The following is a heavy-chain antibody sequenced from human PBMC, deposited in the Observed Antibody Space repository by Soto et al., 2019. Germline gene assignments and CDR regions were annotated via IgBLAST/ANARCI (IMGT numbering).Heavy chain of an antibody. CDR2: VTHGGST. CDR3: ATRDSLGYYLAY. D-gene: IGHD5-12*01. Sequence: QVRLHQWGAGVLKPSETLSLTCAVYGGSSSASYWGWIRQPPGKGLEWLGEVTHGGSTNYNPSLKRRLTMSIGTSKNPFSLKMTSVTAADTAVYYCATRDSLGYYLAYWGQGTLVTVSS. CDR1: GGSSSASY. V-gene: IGHV4-34*01. J-gene: IGHJ4*02.